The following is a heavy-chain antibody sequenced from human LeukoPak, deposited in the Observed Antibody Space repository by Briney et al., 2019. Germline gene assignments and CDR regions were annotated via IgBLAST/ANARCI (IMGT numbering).Heavy chain of an antibody. J-gene: IGHJ6*03. V-gene: IGHV1-2*02. D-gene: IGHD3-10*01. CDR3: ARGGITMVRGVIISVTYYYMDV. CDR1: GYTFTGYY. Sequence: ASVKVSCKASGYTFTGYYMHWVRQAPGQGLEWMGWINPNSGGTNYAQKFQGRVTMTRDTSISTAYMELSRLRSDDTAVYYCARGGITMVRGVIISVTYYYMDVWGKGTTVTVSS. CDR2: INPNSGGT.